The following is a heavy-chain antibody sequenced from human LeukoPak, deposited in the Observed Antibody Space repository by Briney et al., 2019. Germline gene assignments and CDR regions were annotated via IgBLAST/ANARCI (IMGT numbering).Heavy chain of an antibody. D-gene: IGHD3-16*02. CDR1: GYTFPSYD. V-gene: IGHV1-8*01. Sequence: GASVKVSCKASGYTFPSYDINWVRQATGQGLEWMGWMNPNSGNTGYAQKFQGRVTMTRNTSISTAYMELSSLRSEDTAVYYCARGMMITFGGVIVHAYWGQGTLVTVSS. CDR2: MNPNSGNT. CDR3: ARGMMITFGGVIVHAY. J-gene: IGHJ4*02.